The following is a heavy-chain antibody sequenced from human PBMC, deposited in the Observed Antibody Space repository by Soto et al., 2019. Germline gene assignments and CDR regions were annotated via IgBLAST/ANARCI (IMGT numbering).Heavy chain of an antibody. V-gene: IGHV3-33*01. CDR2: IWYDGSNK. CDR3: AREPRGSGSFNYMDV. CDR1: GFTFSSYG. J-gene: IGHJ6*03. D-gene: IGHD3-10*01. Sequence: QVQLVESGGGVVQPGRSLRLSCAASGFTFSSYGMHWVRQAPGKGLEWVAVIWYDGSNKYYADSVKGRFTISRDNSKNTLYLQMNSLRAEDTAVYYCAREPRGSGSFNYMDVWGKGTTVTVSS.